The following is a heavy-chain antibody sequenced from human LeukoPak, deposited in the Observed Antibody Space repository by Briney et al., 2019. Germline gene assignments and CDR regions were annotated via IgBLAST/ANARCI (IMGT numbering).Heavy chain of an antibody. D-gene: IGHD1-26*01. CDR1: GGSFSGYY. V-gene: IGHV4-34*01. Sequence: PSETLSLTCAVYGGSFSGYYWSWIRQPPGKGLEWIGEINHSGSTNYNPSLKSRVTISVDTPKNQFSLKLSSVTAADTAVYYCARPGSYYYYGMDVWGQGTTVTVSS. CDR2: INHSGST. CDR3: ARPGSYYYYGMDV. J-gene: IGHJ6*02.